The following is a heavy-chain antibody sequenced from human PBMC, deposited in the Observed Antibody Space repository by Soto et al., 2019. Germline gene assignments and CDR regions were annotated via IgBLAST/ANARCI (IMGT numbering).Heavy chain of an antibody. CDR1: GGSFHNFY. CDR2: VHYSGST. CDR3: ARGVDYYATSGYFSFDS. J-gene: IGHJ4*02. D-gene: IGHD3-3*01. V-gene: IGHV4-59*01. Sequence: SETLSLTCNLSGGSFHNFYWLWIRQPPGKGLEWVGHVHYSGSTNYSPSLNSRATISLDTSKSQLSLKLRSVTAADTAMYFCARGVDYYATSGYFSFDSSGQGIQVTVPS.